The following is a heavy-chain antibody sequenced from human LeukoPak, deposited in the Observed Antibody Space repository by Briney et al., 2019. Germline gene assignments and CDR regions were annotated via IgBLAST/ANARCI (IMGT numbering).Heavy chain of an antibody. Sequence: SETLSLTCTVSGGSISSGSYYWGWIRQPPGKGLEWIGSIYYSGSTYYNPSLKSRVTISVDTSKNQFSLKLSSVTAADTAVYYCARQVGATIFDYWGQGTLVTVSS. CDR3: ARQVGATIFDY. D-gene: IGHD1-26*01. CDR1: GGSISSGSYY. V-gene: IGHV4-39*01. J-gene: IGHJ4*02. CDR2: IYYSGST.